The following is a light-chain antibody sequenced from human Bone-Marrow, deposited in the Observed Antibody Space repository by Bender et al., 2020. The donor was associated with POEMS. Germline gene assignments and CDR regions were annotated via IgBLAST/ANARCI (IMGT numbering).Light chain of an antibody. CDR1: SGSVSASYF. J-gene: IGLJ3*02. CDR3: ALYMGSGIWV. Sequence: QTVVTQEPSFSVSPGGTVTLTCGLTSGSVSASYFPSWFQQAPGQAPRTLIYTTNTRSSGVPDRFSGSIHGNKAALTITGAQADDECDYYCALYMGSGIWVFGGGTKLTVL. V-gene: IGLV8-61*01. CDR2: TTN.